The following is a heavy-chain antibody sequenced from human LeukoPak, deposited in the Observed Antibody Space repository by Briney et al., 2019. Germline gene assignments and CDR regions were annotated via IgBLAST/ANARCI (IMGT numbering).Heavy chain of an antibody. V-gene: IGHV3-7*04. Sequence: GGSLRLSCAASGFTFSNYYMSGVRQAPGKGLEWVANIKQDGSEKYSVDSVKGRFTISRDNAKNSLFLQMNSLRAEDTAVYYCARGRWLDYWGQGTLVTVSS. CDR2: IKQDGSEK. CDR1: GFTFSNYY. J-gene: IGHJ4*02. D-gene: IGHD6-13*01. CDR3: ARGRWLDY.